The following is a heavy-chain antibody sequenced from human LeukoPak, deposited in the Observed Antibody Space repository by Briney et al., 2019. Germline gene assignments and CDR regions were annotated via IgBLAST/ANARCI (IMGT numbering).Heavy chain of an antibody. D-gene: IGHD2-8*02. Sequence: PSETLSLTCTVSGGSISSSSYYWGWIRQPPGKGLEWIGSIYYSGSTYYNPSLKSRVTISVDTSKNQFFLKLSSVTAADTALYYCVRHPSAGGGDFYGMDVWGQGTTVTVSS. CDR3: VRHPSAGGGDFYGMDV. CDR2: IYYSGST. J-gene: IGHJ6*02. CDR1: GGSISSSSYY. V-gene: IGHV4-39*01.